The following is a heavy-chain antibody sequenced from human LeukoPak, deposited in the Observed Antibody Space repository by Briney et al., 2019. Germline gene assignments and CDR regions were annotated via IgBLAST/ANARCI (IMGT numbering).Heavy chain of an antibody. CDR2: IWYDGSSK. D-gene: IGHD6-19*01. CDR1: GFTFSTYG. Sequence: GRSLRLSCAASGFTFSTYGMHGVRQAPGKGLEWVAVIWYDGSSKYYADSVKGRFTISRDNSKNTLYLQMNSLRAEDTAVYYCARDPIQYSTAWYSDYWGQGTLVTVSS. CDR3: ARDPIQYSTAWYSDY. J-gene: IGHJ4*02. V-gene: IGHV3-33*01.